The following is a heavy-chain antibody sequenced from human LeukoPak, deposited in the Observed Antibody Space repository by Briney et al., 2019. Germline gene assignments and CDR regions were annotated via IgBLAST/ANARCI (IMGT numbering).Heavy chain of an antibody. D-gene: IGHD3-22*01. CDR1: GFTFSSYA. J-gene: IGHJ4*02. V-gene: IGHV3-30-3*01. CDR2: ISYDGSNK. Sequence: GGSLRLSCAASGFTFSSYAMHWVRQAPGKGLEWVAVISYDGSNKYYADSVKGRFTISRDNSKNTLYLQMNSLRAEDTAVYYCAREDYYDSSGYGLLDYWGQGTLVTVSS. CDR3: AREDYYDSSGYGLLDY.